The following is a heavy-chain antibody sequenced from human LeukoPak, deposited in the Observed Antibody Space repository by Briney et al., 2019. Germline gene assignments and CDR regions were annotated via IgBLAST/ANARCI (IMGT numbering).Heavy chain of an antibody. J-gene: IGHJ5*02. CDR2: IYYSGST. CDR3: ARVTYCGGDCYYGNWFDP. Sequence: SETLSLTRTVSGGSISSGDFYWSWIRQPPGKGLQWIGYIYYSGSTYYNPSLKSRVAISVDTSKNQFSLKLSSVTAADTAVYYCARVTYCGGDCYYGNWFDPWGQGTLVTVSS. CDR1: GGSISSGDFY. V-gene: IGHV4-30-4*08. D-gene: IGHD2-21*02.